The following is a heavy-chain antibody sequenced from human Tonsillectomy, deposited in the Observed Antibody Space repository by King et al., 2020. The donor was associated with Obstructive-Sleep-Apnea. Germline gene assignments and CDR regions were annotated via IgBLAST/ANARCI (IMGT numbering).Heavy chain of an antibody. CDR2: IYYSGST. Sequence: QLQESGPGLVKPSETLSLTCTVSGGSISSSSYYWGWIRQPPGKGLEWMATIYYSGSTYYNPSLQSRDTISVDTSKNQFSLKLSAVTAADTAVYYCARDSRDGYNYVVDYWGQGTLVTVSS. CDR3: ARDSRDGYNYVVDY. J-gene: IGHJ4*02. CDR1: GGSISSSSYY. D-gene: IGHD5-24*01. V-gene: IGHV4-39*07.